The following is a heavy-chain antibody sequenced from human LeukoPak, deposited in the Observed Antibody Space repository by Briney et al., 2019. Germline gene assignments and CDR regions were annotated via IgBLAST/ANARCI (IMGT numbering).Heavy chain of an antibody. CDR1: GFTFSSYE. Sequence: PGGSLRLSCAASGFTFSSYEMNWVRQAPGKGLEWVSVIYSGGSTYYADSVKGRFTISRDNSKNTLYLQMNSLRAEDTAMYYCARSSGWSPHDAFDIWGQGTMVTVSS. CDR3: ARSSGWSPHDAFDI. D-gene: IGHD3-3*01. CDR2: IYSGGST. V-gene: IGHV3-66*01. J-gene: IGHJ3*02.